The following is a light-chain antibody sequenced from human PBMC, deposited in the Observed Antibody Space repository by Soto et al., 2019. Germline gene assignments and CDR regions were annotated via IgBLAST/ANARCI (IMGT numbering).Light chain of an antibody. CDR3: KQYNNATPVT. CDR1: QSVGSY. Sequence: EIVLTQSPATLSLSPGERATLSCRASQSVGSYLAWYQQKPGQAPRLLIYDASNRATGIPARFSGSGSGTDFILMFSSLQSEDVAVYVCKQYNNATPVTFGTGTKVD. J-gene: IGKJ3*01. CDR2: DAS. V-gene: IGKV3-11*01.